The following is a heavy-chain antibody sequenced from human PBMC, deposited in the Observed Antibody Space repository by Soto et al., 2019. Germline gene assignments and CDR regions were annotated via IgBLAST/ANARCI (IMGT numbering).Heavy chain of an antibody. Sequence: QVQLVESGGGLVKPGGSLRLSCAASGFTFSDYYMSWIRQAPGKGLEWVSYISSSSSYTNYADSVKGRFTISRDNAKNFLXXQMNSLRAEDTAVYYCARDWAAAGNVGYYYYGMDVWGQGTTVTVSS. CDR3: ARDWAAAGNVGYYYYGMDV. D-gene: IGHD6-13*01. CDR1: GFTFSDYY. V-gene: IGHV3-11*05. CDR2: ISSSSSYT. J-gene: IGHJ6*02.